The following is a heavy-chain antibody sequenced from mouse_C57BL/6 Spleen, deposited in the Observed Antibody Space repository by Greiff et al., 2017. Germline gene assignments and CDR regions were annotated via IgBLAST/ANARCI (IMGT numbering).Heavy chain of an antibody. J-gene: IGHJ4*01. CDR1: GFTFSSYA. CDR3: ARGGYDGYYPYYAMDY. Sequence: EVNVVESGGGLVKPGGSLKLSCAASGFTFSSYAMSWVRQTPEKRLEWVATISDGGSYTYYPDNVKGRFTISRDNAKNNLYLQMSHLKSEDTAMYYCARGGYDGYYPYYAMDYWGQGTSVTVSS. D-gene: IGHD2-3*01. CDR2: ISDGGSYT. V-gene: IGHV5-4*03.